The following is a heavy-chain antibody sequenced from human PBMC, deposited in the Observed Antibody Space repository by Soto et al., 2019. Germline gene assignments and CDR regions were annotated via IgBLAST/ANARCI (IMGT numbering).Heavy chain of an antibody. V-gene: IGHV3-30*18. Sequence: GGSLRLSCAASGFTFSSYGMHWVRQAPGKGLEWVAVISYDGSNKYYADSVKGRFTISRDNSKNTLYLQMNSLRAEDTAVYYCAKCYYDSSGHLFAFDYWGQGTLVTGSS. D-gene: IGHD3-22*01. CDR2: ISYDGSNK. CDR3: AKCYYDSSGHLFAFDY. CDR1: GFTFSSYG. J-gene: IGHJ4*02.